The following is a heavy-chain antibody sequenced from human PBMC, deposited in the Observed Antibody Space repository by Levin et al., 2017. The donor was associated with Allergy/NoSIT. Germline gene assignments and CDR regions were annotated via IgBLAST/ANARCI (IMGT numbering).Heavy chain of an antibody. CDR3: ANRRRGSGTYYFDY. J-gene: IGHJ4*02. V-gene: IGHV2-5*02. D-gene: IGHD3-10*01. CDR2: IYWDDDK. CDR1: G. Sequence: GVGWIRQPPGKALEWLALIYWDDDKRYSPSLKSRLTITKDTSNNQVVLTMTNMDPVDTATYYCANRRRGSGTYYFDYWGQGTLVTVSS.